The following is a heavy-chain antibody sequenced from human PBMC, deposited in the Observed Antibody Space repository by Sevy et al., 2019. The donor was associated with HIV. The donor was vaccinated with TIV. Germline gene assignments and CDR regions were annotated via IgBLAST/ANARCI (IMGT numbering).Heavy chain of an antibody. Sequence: GGSLRLSCAASGFTFSSYSMNWVRQAPGKGLEWVSSISSSRSYIYYADSVKGRFTISRDNAKNSLYLQMNSLRAEDTAVYYCARDRVVYAISGGGYFDYWGQGTLVTVSS. CDR2: ISSSRSYI. D-gene: IGHD2-8*02. V-gene: IGHV3-21*01. J-gene: IGHJ4*02. CDR1: GFTFSSYS. CDR3: ARDRVVYAISGGGYFDY.